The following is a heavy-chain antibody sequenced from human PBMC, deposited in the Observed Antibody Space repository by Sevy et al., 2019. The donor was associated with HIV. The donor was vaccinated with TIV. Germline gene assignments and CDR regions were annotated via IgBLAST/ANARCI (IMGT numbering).Heavy chain of an antibody. V-gene: IGHV3-48*02. D-gene: IGHD3-22*01. CDR1: GFTFSSYI. J-gene: IGHJ4*02. CDR2: ISSSSTI. CDR3: ASVDDSSGYYAYYFDY. Sequence: GGSLRLSCAASGFTFSSYIMNWVRQAPGKGLEWVSYISSSSTIYYADSVKGRFPISRDNAKNTLYPQMNSLRDGDTAVYYCASVDDSSGYYAYYFDYWGQGTLVTVSS.